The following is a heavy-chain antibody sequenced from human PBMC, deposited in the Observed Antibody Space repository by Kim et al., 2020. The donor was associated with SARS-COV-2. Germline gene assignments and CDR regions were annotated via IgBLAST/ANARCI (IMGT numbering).Heavy chain of an antibody. Sequence: KGHFTISKDNSKNTLYLQKNSLRAEDTAVYYCARGRPEDSSGWYFNWFDPWGQGTLVTVSS. V-gene: IGHV3-30*01. D-gene: IGHD6-19*01. J-gene: IGHJ5*02. CDR3: ARGRPEDSSGWYFNWFDP.